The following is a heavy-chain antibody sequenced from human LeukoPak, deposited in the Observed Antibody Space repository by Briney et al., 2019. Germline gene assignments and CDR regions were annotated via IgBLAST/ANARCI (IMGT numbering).Heavy chain of an antibody. J-gene: IGHJ6*02. CDR3: AKDRSVWVADTQYYGMDV. CDR1: GFKFEDYA. Sequence: GGSLRLSCAASGFKFEDYAMPWVRQAPGKGLEWVSSITWNTFRIGYAPSVKGRFTISRDNAKNSLYLQMNSLRAEDTALYYCAKDRSVWVADTQYYGMDVWGQGTTVTVSS. V-gene: IGHV3-9*01. D-gene: IGHD3-10*01. CDR2: ITWNTFRI.